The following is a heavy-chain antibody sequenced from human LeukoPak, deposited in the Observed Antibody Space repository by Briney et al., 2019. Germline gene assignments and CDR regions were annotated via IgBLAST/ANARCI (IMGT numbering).Heavy chain of an antibody. CDR1: GGSFSGYY. D-gene: IGHD3-10*01. V-gene: IGHV4-34*01. CDR2: INHSGST. Sequence: PSETLSLTCAVYGGSFSGYYWSWIRQPPGKGLEWIGEINHSGSTNYNPSLKSRVTISVDRSKNQFSLKLSSVTAADTAVYYCARVGFGELLDYWGQGTLVTVSS. CDR3: ARVGFGELLDY. J-gene: IGHJ4*02.